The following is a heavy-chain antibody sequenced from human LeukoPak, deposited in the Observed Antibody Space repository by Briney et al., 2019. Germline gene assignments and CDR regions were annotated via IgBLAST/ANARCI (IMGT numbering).Heavy chain of an antibody. CDR2: IYPSDSDT. D-gene: IGHD3-16*01. Sequence: GESLKISCKGSGYSFTTYWIGWVRQMPGKGLEWMGIIYPSDSDTKYSPSFQGQVTISAEKSISTAYLQWSSLKASDTAIYYCAKNTGEGNYFDYWGQGTLVTVSS. J-gene: IGHJ4*02. CDR1: GYSFTTYW. V-gene: IGHV5-51*01. CDR3: AKNTGEGNYFDY.